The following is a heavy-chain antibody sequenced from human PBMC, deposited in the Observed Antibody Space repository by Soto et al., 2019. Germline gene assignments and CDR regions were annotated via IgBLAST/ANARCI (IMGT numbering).Heavy chain of an antibody. Sequence: EVQLLESGGGLVQPGGSLRLACATSGLPFSSCSMGWVRQAPGKGLEWVSSIVASGITTYYADSVKGRFTISRDKSKNSLYLQMSRRRAEDTAVYYCAKDLRGPQAGTWYFDLWGRGTLVSVSS. CDR2: IVASGITT. V-gene: IGHV3-23*01. D-gene: IGHD6-13*01. CDR3: AKDLRGPQAGTWYFDL. CDR1: GLPFSSCS. J-gene: IGHJ2*01.